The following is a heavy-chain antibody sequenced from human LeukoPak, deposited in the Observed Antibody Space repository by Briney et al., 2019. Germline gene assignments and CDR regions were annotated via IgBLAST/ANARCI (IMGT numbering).Heavy chain of an antibody. CDR1: GYTFTGYY. CDR3: ARAFLYYDILTGYYPSYNWFDP. CDR2: INPNSGGT. V-gene: IGHV1-2*02. Sequence: ASVKVSCKASGYTFTGYYMHWVRQAPGQGLEWMGWINPNSGGTNYAQKFQGRVTITADESTSTAYMELSSLRSEDTAVYYCARAFLYYDILTGYYPSYNWFDPWGQGTLVTVSS. J-gene: IGHJ5*02. D-gene: IGHD3-9*01.